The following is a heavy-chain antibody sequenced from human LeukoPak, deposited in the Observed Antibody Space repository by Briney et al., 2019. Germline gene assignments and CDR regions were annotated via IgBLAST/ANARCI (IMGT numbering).Heavy chain of an antibody. Sequence: GGSLRLSCAASGFTFSSYAMGWVRQAPGKGLEWVSAITVSGGNTYYADSVKGRFTISRDNSKNTLYLQVNSLRAEDTAVYYCAKGNGYSYGRYYFDYWGQGTLVTVSS. CDR3: AKGNGYSYGRYYFDY. CDR1: GFTFSSYA. CDR2: ITVSGGNT. J-gene: IGHJ4*02. D-gene: IGHD5-18*01. V-gene: IGHV3-23*01.